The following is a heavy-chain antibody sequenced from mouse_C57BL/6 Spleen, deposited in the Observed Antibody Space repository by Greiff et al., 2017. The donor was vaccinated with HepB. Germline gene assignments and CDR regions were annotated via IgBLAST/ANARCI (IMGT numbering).Heavy chain of an antibody. V-gene: IGHV1-61*01. J-gene: IGHJ4*01. CDR2: IYPSDSET. D-gene: IGHD2-12*01. Sequence: QVQLQQPGAELVRPGSSVKLSCKASGYTFTSYWMDWVKQRPGQGLEWIGNIYPSDSETHYNQKFKDKATLTVDKSSSTSYMEPSSLTSEDSAVYYCSRRRGSYEGGDYYAMDDWGQGTSVTVSS. CDR3: SRRRGSYEGGDYYAMDD. CDR1: GYTFTSYW.